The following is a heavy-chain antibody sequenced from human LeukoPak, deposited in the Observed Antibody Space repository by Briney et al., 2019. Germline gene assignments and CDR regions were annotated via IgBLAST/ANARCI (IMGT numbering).Heavy chain of an antibody. CDR1: GYSFTGYA. CDR3: ARERGDRDTFDI. J-gene: IGHJ3*02. Sequence: GASVKVSCKASGYSFTGYAINWVRQAPGQGLEWMGWIHTETGNPTYAQGFSGRFVFSLDTSVTTAYLQISSLKAEDIAVYYCARERGDRDTFDIWGQGTMVTVSS. CDR2: IHTETGNP. D-gene: IGHD7-27*01. V-gene: IGHV7-4-1*02.